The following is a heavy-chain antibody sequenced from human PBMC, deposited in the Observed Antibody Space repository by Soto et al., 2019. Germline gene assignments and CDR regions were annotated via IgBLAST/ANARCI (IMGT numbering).Heavy chain of an antibody. CDR1: GFTFSSYG. CDR3: AKGLDPIVVAYGMDV. CDR2: ISYDGSNK. J-gene: IGHJ6*02. D-gene: IGHD2-15*01. V-gene: IGHV3-30*18. Sequence: QVQLVESGGGVVQPGRSLRLSCAASGFTFSSYGMHWVRQAPGKGLEWVAVISYDGSNKYYADSVKGRFTISRDNSKNTLYLQMNSLRAEDTAVYYCAKGLDPIVVAYGMDVWGQGTTVTVSS.